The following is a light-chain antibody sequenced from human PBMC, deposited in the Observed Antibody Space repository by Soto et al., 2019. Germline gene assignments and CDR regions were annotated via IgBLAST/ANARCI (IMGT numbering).Light chain of an antibody. CDR2: AAS. Sequence: EIVLTPSPATPSFFPGGRATLPCRALQSLHTNSLAWYQQKPGQTPRLLIYAASTRDTDIPDRFNGSGSGTDFTLTISRLEPEDFAVYYCRQYGTSLGFPVGGGTKVDI. J-gene: IGKJ4*01. V-gene: IGKV3-20*01. CDR3: RQYGTSLGFP. CDR1: QSLHTNS.